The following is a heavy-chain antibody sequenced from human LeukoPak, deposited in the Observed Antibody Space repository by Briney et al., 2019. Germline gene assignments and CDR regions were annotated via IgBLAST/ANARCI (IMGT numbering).Heavy chain of an antibody. CDR1: GGTFNRYA. V-gene: IGHV1-69*05. CDR2: IIPMFDTA. Sequence: SVKVSCKASGGTFNRYAISWLRQAPGQGLEWMGGIIPMFDTANYAQMFQGRVTITTDKSTRTAYIELSSLTSEDTAVYYFARADNGEGAKGDWGQGAMVTVSS. J-gene: IGHJ3*01. D-gene: IGHD2-8*01. CDR3: ARADNGEGAKGD.